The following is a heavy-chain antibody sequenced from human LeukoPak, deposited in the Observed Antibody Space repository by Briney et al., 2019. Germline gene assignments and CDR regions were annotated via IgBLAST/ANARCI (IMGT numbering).Heavy chain of an antibody. CDR1: GYSFISYA. Sequence: ASVKVSCKAFGYSFISYAMHWVRQAPGQRLEWMGWINAGNGNTKYSQKFQDKVTITRDTSASTAYMELSSLSSGDTAVYYCARSLQLWSDYWGQGTLVTVSS. V-gene: IGHV1-3*01. D-gene: IGHD5-18*01. J-gene: IGHJ4*02. CDR3: ARSLQLWSDY. CDR2: INAGNGNT.